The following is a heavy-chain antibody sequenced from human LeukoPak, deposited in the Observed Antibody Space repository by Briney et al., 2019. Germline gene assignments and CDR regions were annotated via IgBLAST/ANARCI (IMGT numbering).Heavy chain of an antibody. D-gene: IGHD5-24*01. J-gene: IGHJ4*02. V-gene: IGHV3-11*04. CDR1: GFTFSDFY. Sequence: GGSLRLSCAASGFTFSDFYMSWIRQAPGKGLEWVSYISSSGNTKYYADSVKGRFTMSRDNAKNSLYLQMDSLRAEDTAVYYCARDLYGYNPFDYWGQGTLVTVSS. CDR2: ISSSGNTK. CDR3: ARDLYGYNPFDY.